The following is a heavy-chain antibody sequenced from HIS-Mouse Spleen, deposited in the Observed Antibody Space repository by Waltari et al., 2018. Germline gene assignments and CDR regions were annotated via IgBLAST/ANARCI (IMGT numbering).Heavy chain of an antibody. CDR2: IWYDGSNK. CDR1: GFTFSSDG. V-gene: IGHV3-33*06. D-gene: IGHD2-8*01. CDR3: AKGGLMVYAIGDY. Sequence: QVQLVASGGGVVQPGRSLRLACAASGFTFSSDGMHWFRQAPGKVLEWVAVIWYDGSNKYYADSVKGRFTISRDNSKNTLYLQMNSLRAEDTAVYYCAKGGLMVYAIGDYWGQGTLVTVSS. J-gene: IGHJ4*02.